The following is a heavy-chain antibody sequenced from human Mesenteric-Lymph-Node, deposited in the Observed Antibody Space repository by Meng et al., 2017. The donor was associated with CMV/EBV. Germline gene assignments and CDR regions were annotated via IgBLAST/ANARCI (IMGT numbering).Heavy chain of an antibody. D-gene: IGHD2-2*01. J-gene: IGHJ4*02. CDR1: TSRNYY. CDR2: INPSTGAT. CDR3: VRDWGFCTTTSCQPGALAY. Sequence: TSRNYYVHWVRQAPGLGREWVAMINPSTGATNSAQNFQGRVTVTSDTSTTTVYMELRSLRSEDTAVYFCVRDWGFCTTTSCQPGALAYWGQGTLVTVSS. V-gene: IGHV1-46*01.